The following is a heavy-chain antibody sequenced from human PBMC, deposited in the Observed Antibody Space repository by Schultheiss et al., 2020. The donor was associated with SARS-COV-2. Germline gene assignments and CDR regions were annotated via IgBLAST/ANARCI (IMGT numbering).Heavy chain of an antibody. CDR1: GGSISSGGYY. Sequence: SETLSLTCTVSGGSISSGGYYWSWIRQHPGKGLEWIGYIYYSGSTNYNPSLKSRVTISVDTSKNQFSLKLSSVTAADTAVYYCARGYSGYDPYYYYYGMDVWGQGTTVTVSS. CDR3: ARGYSGYDPYYYYYGMDV. CDR2: IYYSGST. V-gene: IGHV4-61*08. D-gene: IGHD5-12*01. J-gene: IGHJ6*02.